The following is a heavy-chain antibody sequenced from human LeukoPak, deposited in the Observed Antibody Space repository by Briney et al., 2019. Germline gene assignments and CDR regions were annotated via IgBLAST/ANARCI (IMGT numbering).Heavy chain of an antibody. CDR2: IKQDGSGK. V-gene: IGHV3-7*01. J-gene: IGHJ4*02. CDR1: GFTFSSYW. D-gene: IGHD2-15*01. CDR3: ARVRRYCSGGSCYYNDY. Sequence: PGGSLRLSCAASGFTFSSYWMRWVRQAPGKGLEWVANIKQDGSGKYYVDSVKGRFTISRDNAKNSLYLQMNSLRAEDTAVYYCARVRRYCSGGSCYYNDYWGQGTLVTVSS.